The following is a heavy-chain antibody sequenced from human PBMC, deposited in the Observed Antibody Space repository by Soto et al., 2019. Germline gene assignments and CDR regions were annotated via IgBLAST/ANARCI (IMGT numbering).Heavy chain of an antibody. Sequence: GGSLRLSCAASGFTFSSYSMNWVRQAPGKGLECVSYISSSSTIYYADSVKGRFTISRDNAKNPLYLQMNSLRAEDTAVYYCARDFFDAFDIWGQGTMVTVSS. CDR3: ARDFFDAFDI. CDR1: GFTFSSYS. J-gene: IGHJ3*02. D-gene: IGHD3-3*01. CDR2: ISSSSTI. V-gene: IGHV3-48*01.